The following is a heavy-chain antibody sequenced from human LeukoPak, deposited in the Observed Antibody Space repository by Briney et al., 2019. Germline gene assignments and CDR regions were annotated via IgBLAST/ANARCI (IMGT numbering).Heavy chain of an antibody. V-gene: IGHV4-39*07. J-gene: IGHJ6*03. D-gene: IGHD5-18*01. Sequence: SETLSLTCTVSGGSISSSSYYWGWIRQPPGKGLEWIGSIYYSGSTYYNPSLKSRVTISVDTSKNQFSLKLSSVTAADTAVYYCARVHGYSYGYYYYMDVWGKGTTVTVSS. CDR3: ARVHGYSYGYYYYMDV. CDR2: IYYSGST. CDR1: GGSISSSSYY.